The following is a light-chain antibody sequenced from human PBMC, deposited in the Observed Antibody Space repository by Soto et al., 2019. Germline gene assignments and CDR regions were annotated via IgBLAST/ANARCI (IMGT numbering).Light chain of an antibody. Sequence: DIQITHSPSSLSASVGDRVTITCRASQSISSYLNWYQQKPGKAPKLLIYAASSLQSGVPSRFSGSGSGTDFTLTISSLQPEDFATYYCQQSYSTPRTFGQGTRLEI. CDR2: AAS. CDR1: QSISSY. J-gene: IGKJ5*01. V-gene: IGKV1-39*01. CDR3: QQSYSTPRT.